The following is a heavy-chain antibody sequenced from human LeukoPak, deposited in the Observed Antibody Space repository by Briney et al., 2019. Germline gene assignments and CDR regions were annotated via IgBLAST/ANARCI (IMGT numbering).Heavy chain of an antibody. CDR3: AKEVGYCTSSNCYSWFDP. J-gene: IGHJ5*02. CDR1: GFIFGSYA. Sequence: GGSLRLSCEASGFIFGSYAMSWVRQAPGQGLEWVSGVSGSGGSTYYADSVKGRFTITRDDSKNTLYLQMNSLRGEDTAVYHCAKEVGYCTSSNCYSWFDPWGQGTQVTVSS. V-gene: IGHV3-23*01. CDR2: VSGSGGST. D-gene: IGHD2-2*02.